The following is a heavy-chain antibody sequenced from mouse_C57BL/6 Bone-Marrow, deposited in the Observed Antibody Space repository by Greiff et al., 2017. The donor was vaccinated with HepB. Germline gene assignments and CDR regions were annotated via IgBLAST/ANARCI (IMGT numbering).Heavy chain of an antibody. CDR1: GYTFTSYG. V-gene: IGHV1-81*01. CDR2: IYPRSGNT. CDR3: ARTVITTVVAPLDY. Sequence: QVQLQQSGAELARPGASVKLSCKASGYTFTSYGISWVKQRTGQGLEWIGEIYPRSGNTYYNAKFKGKATLTADKSSSTAYMELRSLTSEDSAVYFCARTVITTVVAPLDYWGQGTTLTVSS. J-gene: IGHJ2*01. D-gene: IGHD1-1*01.